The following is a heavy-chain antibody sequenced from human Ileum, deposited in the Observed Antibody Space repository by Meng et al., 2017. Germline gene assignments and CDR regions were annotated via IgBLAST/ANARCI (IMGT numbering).Heavy chain of an antibody. CDR2: ISHSGSA. CDR1: SGSISSNTY. CDR3: ARHGGYSQDF. V-gene: IGHV4-4*02. D-gene: IGHD4-23*01. J-gene: IGHJ4*02. Sequence: QVQLQESCPGLVMPSGTLSLTCAVSSGSISSNTYWSWVRQPPGKGLEWIGQISHSGSAYYNPSLKSRVTMSVDKSKSQFSLMLTSVTAADTAIYYCARHGGYSQDFWGQGTLVTVSS.